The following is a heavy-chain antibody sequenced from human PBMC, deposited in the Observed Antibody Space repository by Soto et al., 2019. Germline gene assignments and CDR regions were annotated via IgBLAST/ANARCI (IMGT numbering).Heavy chain of an antibody. CDR3: AKDFSYQLLSNYFDY. J-gene: IGHJ4*02. Sequence: PGGSLRLSCAAARFHFSNYGMSWVRPAPGKGLEWVSAISGSGGSTYYADSVKGRFTISRDNSKNTLYLQMNSLRAEDTAVYYCAKDFSYQLLSNYFDYWGQGTLVTVSS. V-gene: IGHV3-23*01. CDR2: ISGSGGST. CDR1: RFHFSNYG. D-gene: IGHD2-2*01.